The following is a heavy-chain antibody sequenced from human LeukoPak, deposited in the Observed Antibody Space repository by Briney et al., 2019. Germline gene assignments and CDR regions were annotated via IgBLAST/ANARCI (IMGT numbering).Heavy chain of an antibody. D-gene: IGHD2-2*02. CDR3: ARDCSSTSCYNALGHYYGMDV. Sequence: SVKVSCEASGDTFNKYTITWVRQAPGQGLEWMGRIIPFFGVSTYAPKFQGRVTMTADKSTNTAYMELHGLISDDTAVYYCARDCSSTSCYNALGHYYGMDVWGQGTTVAVSS. CDR2: IIPFFGVS. CDR1: GDTFNKYT. V-gene: IGHV1-69*04. J-gene: IGHJ6*02.